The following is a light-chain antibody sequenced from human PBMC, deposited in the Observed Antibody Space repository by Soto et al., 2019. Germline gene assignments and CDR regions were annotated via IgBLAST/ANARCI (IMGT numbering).Light chain of an antibody. Sequence: EIVMTQSPATLSVSPGERATLSCRASQSVSSNFAWYQQKPGQAPRLLIYGASTRATGSPARFSGSGSGTEFTLTISSLQSEDFAVYYCQQYNNWLTWTFGQGTKVEIK. CDR1: QSVSSN. CDR2: GAS. CDR3: QQYNNWLTWT. V-gene: IGKV3-15*01. J-gene: IGKJ1*01.